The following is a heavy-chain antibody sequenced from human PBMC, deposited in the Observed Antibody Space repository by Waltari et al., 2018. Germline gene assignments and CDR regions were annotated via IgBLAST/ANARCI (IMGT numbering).Heavy chain of an antibody. J-gene: IGHJ6*02. CDR2: IKHRGST. Sequence: QVQLQQWGAGLLKPSETLSLTCAVYGGSFSGYYWSWIRQPPGKGLEWIGEIKHRGSTNYNPSLKSRVTISVDTSKNQYSLKLSSVTAADTAVYYCARLLYYYDSSGYHYYYYGMDVWGQGTTVTVSS. CDR3: ARLLYYYDSSGYHYYYYGMDV. V-gene: IGHV4-34*01. D-gene: IGHD3-22*01. CDR1: GGSFSGYY.